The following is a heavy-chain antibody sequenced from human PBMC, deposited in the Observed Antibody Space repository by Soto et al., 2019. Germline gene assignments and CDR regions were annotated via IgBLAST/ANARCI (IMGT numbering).Heavy chain of an antibody. CDR1: GFAFSSYG. CDR2: ISYDGKKI. V-gene: IGHV3-30*18. J-gene: IGHJ4*02. D-gene: IGHD4-17*01. Sequence: GGSLRLSCAASGFAFSSYGMHWVRPAPGKGLEWVALISYDGKKIYYADAVRGRFTISRDNSMHTLYLETNSLRAEDTAVYYCAKDRGALRWSEEHYYFDYWGQGTLGTGSS. CDR3: AKDRGALRWSEEHYYFDY.